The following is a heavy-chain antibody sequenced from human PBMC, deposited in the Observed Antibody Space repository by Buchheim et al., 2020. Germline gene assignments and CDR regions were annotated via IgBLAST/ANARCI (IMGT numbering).Heavy chain of an antibody. D-gene: IGHD3-10*01. CDR3: ARDYYGGDH. V-gene: IGHV3-74*01. CDR2: INSYGSDS. CDR1: GFIFSNYW. J-gene: IGHJ4*02. Sequence: EVQLVESGGGLVQSGGSLRLSCAASGFIFSNYWMHWVRHAPGKGLVWVSHINSYGSDSTYADCVKGRFTIPRHYDKNTLYLQMNSLSGVDTGVYYCARDYYGGDHWGQGT.